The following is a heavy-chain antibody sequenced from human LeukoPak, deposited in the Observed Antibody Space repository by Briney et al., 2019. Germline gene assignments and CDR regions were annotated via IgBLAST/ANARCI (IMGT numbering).Heavy chain of an antibody. J-gene: IGHJ4*02. V-gene: IGHV3-23*01. Sequence: GGSLRLSCAASGFTFSSYAMSWVRQAPGKGLEWVSAISGSGGSTYYADSVKGRFTISRDNSKSTLYLQMNSLRAEDTAVYYCAKATTVALYYFDYWGQGTLVTVSS. D-gene: IGHD4-23*01. CDR3: AKATTVALYYFDY. CDR2: ISGSGGST. CDR1: GFTFSSYA.